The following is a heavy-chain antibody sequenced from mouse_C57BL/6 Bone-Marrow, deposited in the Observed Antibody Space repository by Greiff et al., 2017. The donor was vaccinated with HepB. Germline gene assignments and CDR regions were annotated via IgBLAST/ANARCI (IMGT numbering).Heavy chain of an antibody. V-gene: IGHV14-2*01. CDR1: GFNIKDYY. D-gene: IGHD1-1*01. Sequence: VQLKQSGAELVKPGASVKLSCTASGFNIKDYYMHWVKQRTEQGLEWIGRIDPEDGETKYAPKFPGKATITADTTSNTAYLQLSSLTSEDTAVYYCVKALYGSPFAYWGQGTLVTVSA. CDR2: IDPEDGET. J-gene: IGHJ3*01. CDR3: VKALYGSPFAY.